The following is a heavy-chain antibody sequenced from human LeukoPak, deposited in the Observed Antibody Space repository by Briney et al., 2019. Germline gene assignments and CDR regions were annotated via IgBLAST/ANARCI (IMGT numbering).Heavy chain of an antibody. CDR2: ISYDGSNK. CDR3: ARVRWDYYDSSGYLPHFWYYYYMDV. CDR1: GFTFSSYA. Sequence: PGRSLRLSCAASGFTFSSYAMHWVRQAPGKGLEWVAVISYDGSNKYYADSVKGRFTISRDNSKNTLYLQMNSLRAEDTAVYYCARVRWDYYDSSGYLPHFWYYYYMDVWGKGTTVTISS. D-gene: IGHD3-22*01. V-gene: IGHV3-30*04. J-gene: IGHJ6*03.